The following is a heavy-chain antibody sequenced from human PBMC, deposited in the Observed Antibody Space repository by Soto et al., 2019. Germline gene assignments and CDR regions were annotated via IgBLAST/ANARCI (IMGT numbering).Heavy chain of an antibody. CDR2: IWYDGSNK. J-gene: IGHJ6*03. Sequence: GGSLRLSCAASGFTFSSYGMHWVRQAPGKGLEWVAVIWYDGSNKYYADSVKGRFTISRDNSKNTLYLQMNSLRAEDTAVYYCARQGTFLGIAAAGMVMDVWGKGTTVTVSS. CDR1: GFTFSSYG. D-gene: IGHD6-13*01. V-gene: IGHV3-33*01. CDR3: ARQGTFLGIAAAGMVMDV.